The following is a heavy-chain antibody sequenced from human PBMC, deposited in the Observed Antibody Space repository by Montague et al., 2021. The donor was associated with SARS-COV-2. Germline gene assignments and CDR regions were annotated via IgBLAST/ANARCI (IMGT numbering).Heavy chain of an antibody. CDR2: IKQDTGEK. CDR1: GFAFGNFW. CDR3: ATAGSRSYYYYKYCMDV. Sequence: SLRLSCAASGFAFGNFWMSWIRQAPGKGLEWVANIKQDTGEKGYAESVQGRFTISRDNAKKSLYLQMNSLRVEDTAVYYCATAGSRSYYYYKYCMDVWGQRTTVTVS. J-gene: IGHJ6*02. V-gene: IGHV3-7*01. D-gene: IGHD3-10*01.